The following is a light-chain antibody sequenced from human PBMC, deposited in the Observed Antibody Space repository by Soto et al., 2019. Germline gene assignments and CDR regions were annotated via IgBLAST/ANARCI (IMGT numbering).Light chain of an antibody. J-gene: IGKJ1*01. CDR2: GAS. CDR3: QHYNSYSEA. V-gene: IGKV1-27*01. CDR1: QGISEY. Sequence: DIQMTQSPTSLSASVGDTVTLTCRTSQGISEYLAWYQQKPGKVPKLLIYGASILQSGVPSRFSGRGSGTLFTLTISSLQPEDFATYYCQHYNSYSEAFGQGTKVDIK.